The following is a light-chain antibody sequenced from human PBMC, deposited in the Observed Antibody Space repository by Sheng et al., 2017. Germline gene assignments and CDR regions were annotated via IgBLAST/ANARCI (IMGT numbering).Light chain of an antibody. J-gene: IGLJ1*01. CDR3: SSNAGNSFV. CDR1: SSDVGGYNY. Sequence: QSALTQPPSASGSPGQSVTISCTGTSSDVGGYNYVSWYQQHPGKAPKLMIYEVSKRPSGVPDRFSGSKSGNTASLTVSGLQAEDEADYYCSSNAGNSFVFGTGTKVTVL. V-gene: IGLV2-8*01. CDR2: EVS.